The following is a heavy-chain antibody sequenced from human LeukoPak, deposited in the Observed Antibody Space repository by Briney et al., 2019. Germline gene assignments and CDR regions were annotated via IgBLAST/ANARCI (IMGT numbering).Heavy chain of an antibody. Sequence: PSETLSLTCTVSGGSISSSSYYWGWIRQPPGKGLEWIGSIYYSGSTYYNPSLKSRVTISVDTSKNQFSLKLSSVTAADTAVYYCARDPSYYDFWSGPPVPYYFDYWGQGTLDTVSS. CDR1: GGSISSSSYY. CDR3: ARDPSYYDFWSGPPVPYYFDY. V-gene: IGHV4-39*07. D-gene: IGHD3-3*01. CDR2: IYYSGST. J-gene: IGHJ4*02.